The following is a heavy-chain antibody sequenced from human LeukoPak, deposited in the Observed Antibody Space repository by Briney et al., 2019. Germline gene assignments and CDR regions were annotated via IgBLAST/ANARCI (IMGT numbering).Heavy chain of an antibody. CDR2: ISAYNGNT. Sequence: ASVKVSCKASGYTFTGYYMHWVRQAPGQGLEWMGWISAYNGNTNYAQKLQGRVTMTTDTSTSTAYMELRSLRSDDTAVYYCARDLGHYYGSGSYYNGGYWGQGTLVTVSS. CDR3: ARDLGHYYGSGSYYNGGY. J-gene: IGHJ4*02. CDR1: GYTFTGYY. D-gene: IGHD3-10*01. V-gene: IGHV1-18*04.